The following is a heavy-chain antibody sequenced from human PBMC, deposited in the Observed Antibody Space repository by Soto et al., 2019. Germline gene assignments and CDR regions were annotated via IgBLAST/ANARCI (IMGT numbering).Heavy chain of an antibody. J-gene: IGHJ4*02. V-gene: IGHV2-26*01. CDR3: ARILSSGWELTVDY. CDR2: IFSNDEK. D-gene: IGHD6-19*01. Sequence: QVTLKESGPVLVKPTETLTLTCTVSGFSLSNARMGVSWIRQPPGKALEWLAHIFSNDEKSYSTSLKSRLTISKDTSKSQVVLTMTNMDPVDTATYYCARILSSGWELTVDYWGQGTLVTVSS. CDR1: GFSLSNARMG.